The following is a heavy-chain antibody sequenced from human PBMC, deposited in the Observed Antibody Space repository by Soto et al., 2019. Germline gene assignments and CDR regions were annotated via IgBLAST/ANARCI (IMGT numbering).Heavy chain of an antibody. J-gene: IGHJ6*02. D-gene: IGHD3-22*01. Sequence: ASVKVSCKASGYTFTNSGSSGVRQAPGQGLEWMGWIGAYNGHTKYAQKLQGRVTMTTDTSTSTAYMELRILKSDDTSLYYWATQDYDYSSGYIPAKYYFGMDVWGQGTTVAVSS. CDR3: ATQDYDYSSGYIPAKYYFGMDV. CDR2: IGAYNGHT. CDR1: GYTFTNSG. V-gene: IGHV1-18*01.